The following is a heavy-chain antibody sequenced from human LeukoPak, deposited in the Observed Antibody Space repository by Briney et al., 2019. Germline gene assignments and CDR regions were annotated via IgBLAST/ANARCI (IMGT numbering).Heavy chain of an antibody. CDR2: ISSSSSYI. J-gene: IGHJ5*02. CDR1: GFTFSSYS. V-gene: IGHV3-21*01. CDR3: ARARLWERNWFDP. D-gene: IGHD4/OR15-4a*01. Sequence: GGSLRLSCAASGFTFSSYSMNWVRQAPGKGLEWVSSISSSSSYIYYADSVKGRFTISRDNAKNSLYLQMNSLRAEDTAVYYCARARLWERNWFDPWGQGTLVTVSS.